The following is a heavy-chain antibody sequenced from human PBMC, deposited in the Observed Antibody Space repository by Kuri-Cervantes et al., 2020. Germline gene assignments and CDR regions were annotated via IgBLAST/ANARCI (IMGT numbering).Heavy chain of an antibody. CDR1: GFTFSSYG. Sequence: GESLKISCAASGFTFSSYGMHWVRQAPGKGLEWVAVIWYDGSNKYYADSVKGRFTISRDNSKNTLYLQMNSLRAEDTAVYYCAKCGAYYDILTAYFDYWGQGTLVTVSS. D-gene: IGHD3-9*01. J-gene: IGHJ4*02. V-gene: IGHV3-30*02. CDR2: IWYDGSNK. CDR3: AKCGAYYDILTAYFDY.